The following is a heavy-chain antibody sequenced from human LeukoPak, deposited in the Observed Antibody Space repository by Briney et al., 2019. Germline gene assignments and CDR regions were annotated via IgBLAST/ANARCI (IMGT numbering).Heavy chain of an antibody. J-gene: IGHJ4*02. CDR3: ASCTYYDILTGYPWPIDY. CDR2: IGYDGSNK. CDR1: GFTFSSFG. D-gene: IGHD3-9*01. V-gene: IGHV3-33*01. Sequence: PGRSLRLSCAASGFTFSSFGMHGVRRAPGKGLEGVAVIGYDGSNKYCADSVKGRFTISRDNSKNTLYLQMNSLRAEDTAVYYCASCTYYDILTGYPWPIDYWGQGTLVTVSS.